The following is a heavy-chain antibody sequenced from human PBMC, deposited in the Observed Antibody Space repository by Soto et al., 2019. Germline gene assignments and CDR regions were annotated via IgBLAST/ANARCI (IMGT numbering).Heavy chain of an antibody. CDR2: ISSSGSTI. Sequence: GGSLRLSCAASGFTFSDYYMSWIRQAPGKGLEWVSYISSSGSTIYYADSVKGRFTISRDNAKNSLYLQMNSLRAEDTAVYYCARDSHLWSGYYSYAFDIWGQGTMVTVSS. CDR1: GFTFSDYY. J-gene: IGHJ3*02. CDR3: ARDSHLWSGYYSYAFDI. V-gene: IGHV3-11*01. D-gene: IGHD3-3*01.